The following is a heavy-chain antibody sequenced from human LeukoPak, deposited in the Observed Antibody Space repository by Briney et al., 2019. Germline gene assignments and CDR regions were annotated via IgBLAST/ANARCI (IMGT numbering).Heavy chain of an antibody. J-gene: IGHJ4*02. CDR3: ARDLIHVDTAMVTVFDY. D-gene: IGHD5-18*01. V-gene: IGHV1-18*01. Sequence: ASVKVSCKASGYTFTSYGISWVRQAPGQGLEWMGWISAYNGNTNYAQKLQGRVTMTTDTSTSTAYMELRSLRSDDTAVYYCARDLIHVDTAMVTVFDYWGQGTLVTVSS. CDR2: ISAYNGNT. CDR1: GYTFTSYG.